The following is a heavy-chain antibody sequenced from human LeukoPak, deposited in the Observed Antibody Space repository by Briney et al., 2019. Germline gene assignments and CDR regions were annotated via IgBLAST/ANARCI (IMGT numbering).Heavy chain of an antibody. CDR2: INGGGRRL. Sequence: GGSLRLSCAVTGFNLRTYWIHWVRHSPGGGREGVARINGGGRRLSYEDCVRRQLTISRHNDKNTAYLQMDSLRADDTALYYCARDPGSYYYGMDVWRQGTTVVVSS. V-gene: IGHV3-74*01. CDR1: GFNLRTYW. J-gene: IGHJ6*01. CDR3: ARDPGSYYYGMDV.